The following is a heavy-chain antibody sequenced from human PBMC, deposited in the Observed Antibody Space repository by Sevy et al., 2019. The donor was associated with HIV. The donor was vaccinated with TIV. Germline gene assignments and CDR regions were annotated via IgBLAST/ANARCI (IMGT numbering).Heavy chain of an antibody. V-gene: IGHV3-23*01. CDR1: AFTFKSYA. CDR3: AKDQGDYIWGTYRH. J-gene: IGHJ4*02. D-gene: IGHD3-16*02. Sequence: GGSLRLSCAASAFTFKSYAMTWVRQAPRKGLEWISSISGSGGDTKYANSVKGRFTISRDNSKNTLYLQMNSLRAEDTAVYYCAKDQGDYIWGTYRHWGQGTLVSVSS. CDR2: ISGSGGDT.